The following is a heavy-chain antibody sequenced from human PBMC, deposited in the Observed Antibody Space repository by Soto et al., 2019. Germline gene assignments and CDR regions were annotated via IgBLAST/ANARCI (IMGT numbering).Heavy chain of an antibody. CDR3: AKGGEYDFWSGYASLYMDV. CDR2: ISGSGGST. J-gene: IGHJ6*03. D-gene: IGHD3-3*01. V-gene: IGHV3-23*01. CDR1: GFTFSSYA. Sequence: GGSLRLSCAASGFTFSSYAMSWVRQAPGKGLEWVSAISGSGGSTYYADSVKGRFTISRDNSKNTLYLQMNSLRAEDTAVYYCAKGGEYDFWSGYASLYMDVWGKGTTVTVSS.